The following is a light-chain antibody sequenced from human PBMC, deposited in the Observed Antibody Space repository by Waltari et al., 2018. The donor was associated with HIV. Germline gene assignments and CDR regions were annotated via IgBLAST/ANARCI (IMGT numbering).Light chain of an antibody. V-gene: IGLV1-44*01. CDR1: SSHIGSTT. CDR3: AAWDDSLNGVV. J-gene: IGLJ2*01. CDR2: SNN. Sequence: QSVLTQPPSAYGTPGQRVTISCSGSSSHIGSTTVNWYQQLPGTAPKLLIYSNNHRPSGVPDRFSGSKSCTSASLAISGLQSEDEADYYCAAWDDSLNGVVFGGGTKLTVL.